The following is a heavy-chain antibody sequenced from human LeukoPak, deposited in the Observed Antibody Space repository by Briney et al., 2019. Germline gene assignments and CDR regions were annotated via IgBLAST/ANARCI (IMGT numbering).Heavy chain of an antibody. CDR2: IHSGGTT. J-gene: IGHJ6*03. D-gene: IGHD5-18*01. Sequence: SETLSLTCTVSGVSMNRFYWAWIRQPAGRGLEWIGRIHSGGTTNYNPSLESRLTISLDTSKNQFSLNLNSVTAADTAVYYCARDSPDGYTSGHYYYYLDVWGKGTTVTVSS. V-gene: IGHV4-4*07. CDR1: GVSMNRFY. CDR3: ARDSPDGYTSGHYYYYLDV.